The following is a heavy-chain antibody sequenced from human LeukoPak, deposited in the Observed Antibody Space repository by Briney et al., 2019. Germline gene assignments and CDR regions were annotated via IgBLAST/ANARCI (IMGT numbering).Heavy chain of an antibody. V-gene: IGHV3-21*01. Sequence: GGSLRLSCAASGFTFSSYSRNWVRQAPGKGLEWVSSISSSSSYIYYADSVKGRFTISRDNAKNSLYLQMNSLRAEDTAVYYCARDHLVGAAAGRGDAFDIWGQGTMVTVSS. J-gene: IGHJ3*02. CDR2: ISSSSSYI. D-gene: IGHD6-13*01. CDR3: ARDHLVGAAAGRGDAFDI. CDR1: GFTFSSYS.